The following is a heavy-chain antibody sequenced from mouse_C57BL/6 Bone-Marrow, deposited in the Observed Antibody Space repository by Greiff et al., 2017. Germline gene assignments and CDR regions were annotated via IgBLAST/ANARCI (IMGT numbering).Heavy chain of an antibody. CDR2: INPSTGGT. D-gene: IGHD1-1*01. CDR1: GYSFTGYY. J-gene: IGHJ2*01. V-gene: IGHV1-42*01. CDR3: ARYGVVLYGSSWGYFDY. Sequence: VQLQQSGPELVKPGASVKISCKASGYSFTGYYMNWVKQSPEKSLEWLGEINPSTGGTTYNQKFKAKATLTVDKSSSTAYMQLKSLTSEDSAVYYCARYGVVLYGSSWGYFDYWGQGTTLTVAS.